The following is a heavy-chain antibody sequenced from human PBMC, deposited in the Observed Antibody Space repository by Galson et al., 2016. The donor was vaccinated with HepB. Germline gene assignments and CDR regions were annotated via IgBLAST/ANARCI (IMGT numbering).Heavy chain of an antibody. J-gene: IGHJ6*02. CDR3: PRHGRHLLMCLDV. V-gene: IGHV4-59*08. CDR1: GDFINGYY. CDR2: ISHTGAT. Sequence: SETLSLTCTVSGDFINGYYWAWIRQPPGRGLEYLGHISHTGATSYNPSLNSRLTMSVDTSKNQFSLRLSSVTVADTAVYYCPRHGRHLLMCLDVWGQGSTVTVSS. D-gene: IGHD2-2*01.